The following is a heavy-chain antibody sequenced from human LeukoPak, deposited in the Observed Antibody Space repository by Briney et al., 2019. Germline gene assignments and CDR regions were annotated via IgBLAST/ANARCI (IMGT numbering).Heavy chain of an antibody. J-gene: IGHJ4*02. CDR1: GYTFTGYY. D-gene: IGHD6-13*01. Sequence: ASVKVSCKASGYTFTGYYMHWVRQAPGQRLEWMGWINAGNGNTKYSQKFQGRVTITRDTSASTAYMELSSLRSEDTAMYYCARLVSSAWYLDYWGRGTLVTVSS. CDR2: INAGNGNT. CDR3: ARLVSSAWYLDY. V-gene: IGHV1-3*01.